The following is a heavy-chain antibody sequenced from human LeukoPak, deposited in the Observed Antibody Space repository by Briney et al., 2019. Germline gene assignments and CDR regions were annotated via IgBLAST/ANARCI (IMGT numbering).Heavy chain of an antibody. V-gene: IGHV1-69*13. CDR1: GGTFSSYA. J-gene: IGHJ5*02. Sequence: ASVKVSCKASGGTFSSYAISWVRQAPGQGLEWMGRIIPIFGTANYAQKFQGRVTITADESTSTAYMELSSLRSEDTAVYYCARADEPNNDYSNPNWFDPWGQGTLVTVSS. D-gene: IGHD4-11*01. CDR3: ARADEPNNDYSNPNWFDP. CDR2: IIPIFGTA.